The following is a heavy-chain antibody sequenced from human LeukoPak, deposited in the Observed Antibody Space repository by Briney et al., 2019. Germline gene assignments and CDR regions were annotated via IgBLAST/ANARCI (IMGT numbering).Heavy chain of an antibody. J-gene: IGHJ4*02. Sequence: SETLSLTCTVSGGSVSSGSYYWSWIRQPPGKGLEWIGYIYYSGSTNYNPSLKSRVTISVDTSKNQFSLKLSSVTAADTAVCYCASWYYDFWSGYKNFDYWGQGTLVTVSS. CDR2: IYYSGST. CDR3: ASWYYDFWSGYKNFDY. V-gene: IGHV4-61*01. D-gene: IGHD3-3*01. CDR1: GGSVSSGSYY.